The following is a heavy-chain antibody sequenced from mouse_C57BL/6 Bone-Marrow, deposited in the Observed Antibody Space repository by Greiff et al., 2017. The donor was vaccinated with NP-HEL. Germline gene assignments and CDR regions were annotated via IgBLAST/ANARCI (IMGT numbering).Heavy chain of an antibody. J-gene: IGHJ1*03. Sequence: DVKLVESGGGLVQPGGSLSLSCAASGFTFTDYYMSWVRQPPGKALEWLGFIRNKANGYTTEYSASVKGRFTISRDNSQSILYLQMNALRAEDSATYYCARLYYGSSYEGHWYFDVWGTGTTVTVSS. CDR2: IRNKANGYTT. CDR3: ARLYYGSSYEGHWYFDV. CDR1: GFTFTDYY. V-gene: IGHV7-3*01. D-gene: IGHD1-1*01.